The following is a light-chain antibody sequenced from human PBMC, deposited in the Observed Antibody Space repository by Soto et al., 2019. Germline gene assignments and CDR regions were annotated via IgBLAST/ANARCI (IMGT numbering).Light chain of an antibody. J-gene: IGLJ1*01. CDR2: SDN. V-gene: IGLV1-44*01. CDR3: AAWDDSLNGYA. Sequence: QSVLTQPPSASGTPGQRFTISCSGSSSNIGSNTVNWYQQLPGTAPKLLIYSDNQRPSGVPDRFSGSKSGTSASLAISGLQSEDEADYYCAAWDDSLNGYAFGGGTKVTVL. CDR1: SSNIGSNT.